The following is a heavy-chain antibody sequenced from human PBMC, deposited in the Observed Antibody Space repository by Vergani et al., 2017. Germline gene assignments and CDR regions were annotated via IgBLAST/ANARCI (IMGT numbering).Heavy chain of an antibody. CDR2: IWYDGSNK. D-gene: IGHD5-18*01. Sequence: QVQLVESGGGVVQPGRSLRLSCAASGFTFSSYGMHWVRQAPGKGLEWVAVIWYDGSNKYYADSVKGRFTISRDNSKNTLYLQMNSLRAEDTAVYYCARWPSGTAIAADSYYMDVWGKGTTVTVSS. CDR3: ARWPSGTAIAADSYYMDV. V-gene: IGHV3-33*01. CDR1: GFTFSSYG. J-gene: IGHJ6*03.